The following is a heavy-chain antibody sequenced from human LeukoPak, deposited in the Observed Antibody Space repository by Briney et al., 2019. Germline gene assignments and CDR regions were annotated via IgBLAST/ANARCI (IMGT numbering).Heavy chain of an antibody. CDR3: ARDSPRSGALDY. CDR2: ISSSSSYI. CDR1: VFTFSSYS. J-gene: IGHJ4*02. Sequence: GGSLRLSCAASVFTFSSYSLNWVRQAPAKGLEGVSSISSSSSYIYYADSPKGRFPISRDNAKNSLYLQMNRLRAEDTAVYYCARDSPRSGALDYWGQGTLVTVSS. D-gene: IGHD1-26*01. V-gene: IGHV3-21*01.